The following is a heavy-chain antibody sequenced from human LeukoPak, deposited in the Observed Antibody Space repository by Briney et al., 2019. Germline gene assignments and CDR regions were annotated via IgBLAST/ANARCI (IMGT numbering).Heavy chain of an antibody. Sequence: SETLSLTCTVSGDSFSSYYWSWIRQPPGKGLEWIGYIHTSGSTNYNPSLKSRVTISVDTSKNQFSLKLSSMTAADTAVYYCARKPPSDAFDIWGQGTMVTVSS. J-gene: IGHJ3*02. CDR2: IHTSGST. V-gene: IGHV4-4*09. CDR3: ARKPPSDAFDI. CDR1: GDSFSSYY.